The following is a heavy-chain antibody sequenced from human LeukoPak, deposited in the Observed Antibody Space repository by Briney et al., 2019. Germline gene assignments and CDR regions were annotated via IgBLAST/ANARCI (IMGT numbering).Heavy chain of an antibody. Sequence: PGGSLRLSCAASGFTFSSYAMSWVRQAPGKGLEWVSAISGSGGSTYYADSVKGRFTISRDNSKNTLYLQMNSLRAEDSAVYYCATTPDYDFWSGPIGWGQGTLVTVSS. CDR3: ATTPDYDFWSGPIG. D-gene: IGHD3-3*01. CDR2: ISGSGGST. J-gene: IGHJ4*02. V-gene: IGHV3-23*01. CDR1: GFTFSSYA.